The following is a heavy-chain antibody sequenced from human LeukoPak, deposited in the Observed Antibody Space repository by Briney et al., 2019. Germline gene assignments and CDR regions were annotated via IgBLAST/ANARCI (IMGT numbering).Heavy chain of an antibody. D-gene: IGHD3-10*01. CDR2: IRYDGSNK. CDR1: GFPFRSYG. V-gene: IGHV3-30*02. CDR3: AKDRFSKGPPDFDY. J-gene: IGHJ4*02. Sequence: RAGGSLRLPCAACGFPFRSYGMLWVRQAPGRGVEGVAFIRYDGSNKYYADSVKGRFTISRDNPKNTLYLQMNSLRAEDTAVYYCAKDRFSKGPPDFDYWGQGTLVTVSS.